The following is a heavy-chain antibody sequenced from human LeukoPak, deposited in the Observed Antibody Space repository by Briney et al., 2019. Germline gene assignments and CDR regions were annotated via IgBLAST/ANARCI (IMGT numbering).Heavy chain of an antibody. CDR2: ISASGSTK. V-gene: IGHV3-48*03. J-gene: IGHJ4*02. CDR3: ARGMRMVRGVTFDY. CDR1: GFTFSSFE. Sequence: GGSLRLSCTTSGFTFSSFEMNWVRQAPGKGLEWVSYISASGSTKYYADSVKSRFTISRDNTKNSLYLQMNSLRAEDTAVYYCARGMRMVRGVTFDYWGQGTLVTVSS. D-gene: IGHD3-10*01.